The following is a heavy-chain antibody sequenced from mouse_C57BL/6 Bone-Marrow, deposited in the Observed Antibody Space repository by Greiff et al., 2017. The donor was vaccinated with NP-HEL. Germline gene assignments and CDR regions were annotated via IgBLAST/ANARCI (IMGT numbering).Heavy chain of an antibody. V-gene: IGHV1-69*01. J-gene: IGHJ2*01. CDR3: AREVYYYATYYFDY. CDR2: IDPSDSYT. D-gene: IGHD1-1*01. CDR1: GYTFTSYW. Sequence: QVQLQQPGAELVMPGASVKLSCKASGYTFTSYWMHWVKQRPGQGLEWIGEIDPSDSYTNYNQKFKGKSTLTVDKSSSTAYMQLSSLTSEDSAVYYCAREVYYYATYYFDYGGQGNTLTVSS.